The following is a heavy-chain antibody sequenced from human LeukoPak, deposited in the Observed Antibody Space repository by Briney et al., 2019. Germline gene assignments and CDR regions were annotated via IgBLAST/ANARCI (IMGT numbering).Heavy chain of an antibody. J-gene: IGHJ4*02. CDR2: INAGNGNT. D-gene: IGHD4-17*01. CDR3: ATDGTGSYGNFDY. CDR1: GCTFTGYA. Sequence: GASVKVSCKASGCTFTGYAMHWVRQAPGQRLEWMGWINAGNGNTKYSQEFQGRVTITRDTSASTAYMELSSLRSEDTAVYYCATDGTGSYGNFDYWGQGTLVTVSS. V-gene: IGHV1-3*03.